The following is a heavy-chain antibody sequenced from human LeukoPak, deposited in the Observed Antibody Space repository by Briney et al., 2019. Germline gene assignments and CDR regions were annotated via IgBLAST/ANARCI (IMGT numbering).Heavy chain of an antibody. CDR2: ISGSGCST. Sequence: PGGSLRLSCAASGFTFSSYAMSWVRQAPGKGLEGVTAISGSGCSTYYADSVKGRFTISTDNTKHTLYLQMNSLRAEDTAVYYCAKDLEVGATTWYFDYWGQGTLVTVSS. CDR1: GFTFSSYA. CDR3: AKDLEVGATTWYFDY. J-gene: IGHJ4*02. D-gene: IGHD1-26*01. V-gene: IGHV3-23*01.